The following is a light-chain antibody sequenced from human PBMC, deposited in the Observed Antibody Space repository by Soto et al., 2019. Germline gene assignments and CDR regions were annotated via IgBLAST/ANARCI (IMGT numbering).Light chain of an antibody. CDR3: QESYNTRALT. CDR2: AAS. CDR1: QSIDNY. J-gene: IGKJ4*01. Sequence: DIQMTQSPSSLSASVGDRVTITCRASQSIDNYLNWYQQKPGKAPKLLIYAASSLQSGVPSRFSGGGSGTDFTLPISGLQPEDFATYYCQESYNTRALTFGGGTKVEIK. V-gene: IGKV1-39*01.